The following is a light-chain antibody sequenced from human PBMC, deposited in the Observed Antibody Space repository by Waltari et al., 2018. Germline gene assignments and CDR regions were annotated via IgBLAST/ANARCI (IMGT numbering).Light chain of an antibody. V-gene: IGKV1-33*01. CDR3: QQYDNLPV. J-gene: IGKJ3*01. Sequence: DIQMTQSPSSLSASVGDRVTITCQASQDISNYLNCYQQKPGKAPKLLIYDASNLETGVPSRFSGSGSGTDFTFTISSLQPEDIATYYCQQYDNLPVFGPGTKVDIK. CDR2: DAS. CDR1: QDISNY.